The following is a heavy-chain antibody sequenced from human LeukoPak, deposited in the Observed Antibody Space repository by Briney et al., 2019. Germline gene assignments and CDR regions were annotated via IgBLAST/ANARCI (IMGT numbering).Heavy chain of an antibody. CDR1: GFTFSDAW. Sequence: PGGSLRLSRAASGFTFSDAWMTWVRQAPGKGREWGGRIKRKTDGGTTDYAAPVKGRFTISRDDSKNTLYLQMNSLKTEDTDVYYCTSTLVLRGQGALVTVSS. CDR2: IKRKTDGGTT. J-gene: IGHJ4*02. D-gene: IGHD5/OR15-5a*01. CDR3: TSTLVL. V-gene: IGHV3-15*01.